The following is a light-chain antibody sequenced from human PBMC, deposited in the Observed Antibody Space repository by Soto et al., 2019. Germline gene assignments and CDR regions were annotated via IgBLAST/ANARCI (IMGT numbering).Light chain of an antibody. CDR1: QSLVDSDGNTY. Sequence: EVVMTQFPLSLPVTLGQTASISCRSSQSLVDSDGNTYLNWFHQRPGQPPRRLIYKVSNRDSGVPDRLSGSGSVTDFTLTISRVEAEDVGIYYCLQGTHWPLTFGGGNKVELK. V-gene: IGKV2-30*01. J-gene: IGKJ4*01. CDR2: KVS. CDR3: LQGTHWPLT.